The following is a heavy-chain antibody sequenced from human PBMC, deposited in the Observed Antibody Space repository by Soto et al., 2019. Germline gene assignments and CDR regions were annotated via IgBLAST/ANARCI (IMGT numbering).Heavy chain of an antibody. CDR3: ARWEISGYYSHPTSVNFQH. CDR1: GGSISSGGYY. J-gene: IGHJ1*01. Sequence: SETLSLTCTVSGGSISSGGYYWSWIRQHPGKGLEWIGYIYYSGSTYYNPSLKSRVTISVDTSKNQFSLKLSSVTAADTAVYYCARWEISGYYSHPTSVNFQHWGQGTLVTVSS. CDR2: IYYSGST. V-gene: IGHV4-31*03. D-gene: IGHD3-22*01.